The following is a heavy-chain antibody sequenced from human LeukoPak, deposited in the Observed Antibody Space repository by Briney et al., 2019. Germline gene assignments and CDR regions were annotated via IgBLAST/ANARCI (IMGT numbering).Heavy chain of an antibody. CDR3: ARWDGYGDY. J-gene: IGHJ4*02. Sequence: TGGSLRLSCEASGFTFSSYGITWVRQAPEKGLQWVSGFSGSSGNTYYADSVKGRFTISRDNSKNTVYLQMNSLRAEDTAVYYCARWDGYGDYWGQGTLVTVSS. CDR1: GFTFSSYG. CDR2: FSGSSGNT. D-gene: IGHD5-24*01. V-gene: IGHV3-23*01.